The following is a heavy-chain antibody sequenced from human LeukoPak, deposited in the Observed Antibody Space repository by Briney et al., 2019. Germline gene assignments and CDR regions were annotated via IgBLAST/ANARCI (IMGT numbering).Heavy chain of an antibody. V-gene: IGHV3-49*04. J-gene: IGHJ6*03. CDR3: TRVGGPQYYYYYYMDV. CDR1: GFTFSSYA. D-gene: IGHD3-16*01. Sequence: GGSLRLSCAASGFTFSSYAMSWVRQAPGEGREGVGFIRSKAYGGTTEYAASVKGRFTISRDDSKSIAYLQMNSLKTEDTAVYYCTRVGGPQYYYYYYMDVWGKGTTVTISS. CDR2: IRSKAYGGTT.